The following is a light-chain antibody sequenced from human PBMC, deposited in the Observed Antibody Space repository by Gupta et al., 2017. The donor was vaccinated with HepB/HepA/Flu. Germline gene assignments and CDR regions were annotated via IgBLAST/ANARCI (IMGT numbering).Light chain of an antibody. V-gene: IGKV2-28*01. J-gene: IGKJ3*01. CDR1: QSLLHSNGYNY. Sequence: DIVMTQSPLSLPVTLGEPASISCRSSQSLLHSNGYNYLDWYLQKPGQSPQLLVYLGSNRASGVPDRFSGSGSGTDFTLKISRVEAEDVGVYYCMQALQTRGFTFGPGTKVDIK. CDR2: LGS. CDR3: MQALQTRGFT.